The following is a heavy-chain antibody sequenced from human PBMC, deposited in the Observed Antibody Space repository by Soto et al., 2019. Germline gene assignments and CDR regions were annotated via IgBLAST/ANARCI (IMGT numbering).Heavy chain of an antibody. J-gene: IGHJ5*01. CDR1: GGSFSGYY. D-gene: IGHD5-18*01. CDR2: INHSGST. CDR3: ARVLRRGYSYGFDWFDP. Sequence: QVQLQQWGAGLLKPSETLSLTCAVYGGSFSGYYWSWIRQPPGKGLEWIGEINHSGSTNYNPSLKGRVTISVDTSKNQFSLKLSSVTAADTAVYYCARVLRRGYSYGFDWFDPWGQGTLVTVSS. V-gene: IGHV4-34*01.